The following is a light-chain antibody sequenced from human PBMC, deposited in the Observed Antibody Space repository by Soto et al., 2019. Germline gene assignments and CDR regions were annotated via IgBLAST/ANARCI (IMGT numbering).Light chain of an antibody. Sequence: QTVVTQEPSLTVSPGGTITLTCDSSTGAVTSGHYPYWFQQKPGQAPRTLIADTNNKFSWTPARFSGSLLGGKATLTLSGAQPEDEAEYFCLLSYSGSYWVFGGGTKLTVL. J-gene: IGLJ3*02. CDR2: DTN. V-gene: IGLV7-46*01. CDR1: TGAVTSGHY. CDR3: LLSYSGSYWV.